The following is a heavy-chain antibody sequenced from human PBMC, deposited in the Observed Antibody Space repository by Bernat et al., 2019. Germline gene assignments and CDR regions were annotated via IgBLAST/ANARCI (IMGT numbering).Heavy chain of an antibody. V-gene: IGHV3-21*05. J-gene: IGHJ6*04. D-gene: IGHD3-3*01. Sequence: EVQLVESGGGLVKPGGSLRLSCAASGFTFSSYSMNWVRQAPGKGLEWVSYISSSSSYIYYADSVKGRFTISRDNAKNSLYLQMNSLRAEDTAVYYCARERYDFWGGYPLPDMDVWGKGTTVTVSS. CDR2: ISSSSSYI. CDR1: GFTFSSYS. CDR3: ARERYDFWGGYPLPDMDV.